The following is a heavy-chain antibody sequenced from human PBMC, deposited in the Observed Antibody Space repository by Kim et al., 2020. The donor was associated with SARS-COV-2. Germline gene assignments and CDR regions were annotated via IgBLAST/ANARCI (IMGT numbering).Heavy chain of an antibody. V-gene: IGHV3-15*01. Sequence: GGSLRLSCAASGFSFSSAWMSWVRQAPGKGLEWVGRIKSRPDGATTDYVAPVKGRFTISRDDSKNTLYLQMNSLKTEDTAVYYCATDFRDGYTFDYWGQG. CDR1: GFSFSSAW. J-gene: IGHJ4*02. CDR2: IKSRPDGATT. D-gene: IGHD5-12*01. CDR3: ATDFRDGYTFDY.